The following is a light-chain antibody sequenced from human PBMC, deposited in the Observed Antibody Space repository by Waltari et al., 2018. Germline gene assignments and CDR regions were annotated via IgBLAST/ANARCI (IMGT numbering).Light chain of an antibody. CDR2: GAS. CDR3: QQYDNWPRT. J-gene: IGKJ1*01. CDR1: QSVSSN. V-gene: IGKV3-15*01. Sequence: ERVMTQSPATLSVSPGERATLSCRASQSVSSNLAWYQQKPGQPPMLLIYGASTRATGVPARFSGSGSGTDFTLTISSLQSEDFAVYYCQQYDNWPRTFGQGTKVEI.